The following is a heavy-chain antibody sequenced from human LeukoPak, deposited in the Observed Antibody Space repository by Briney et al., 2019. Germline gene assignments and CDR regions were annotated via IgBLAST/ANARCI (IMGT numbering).Heavy chain of an antibody. V-gene: IGHV4-61*09. J-gene: IGHJ4*02. Sequence: PSETVSLTCTVSGDSISIGSYYWRWIRQPAGKGLEWIGHMNTTGSTKYNPSLKSRVTISVDRTNNQFSLKLSSVTAADTAVYYCARDWDYWGQGTLVAVSS. CDR2: MNTTGST. CDR3: ARDWDY. CDR1: GDSISIGSYY.